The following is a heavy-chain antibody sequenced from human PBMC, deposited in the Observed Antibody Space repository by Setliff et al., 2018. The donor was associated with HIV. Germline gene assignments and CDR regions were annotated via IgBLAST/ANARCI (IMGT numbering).Heavy chain of an antibody. V-gene: IGHV1-8*02. CDR3: ARSFDILTGDLDY. CDR2: MNPDSGNT. J-gene: IGHJ4*02. D-gene: IGHD3-9*01. CDR1: GYTFINYD. Sequence: ASVKVSCKASGYTFINYDIYWVRQTTGQGLEWMGWMNPDSGNTGYAQKFQGIVTMTRNTSISTAYMDLSSLRSEDTAVYYCARSFDILTGDLDYWGQGALVTVSS.